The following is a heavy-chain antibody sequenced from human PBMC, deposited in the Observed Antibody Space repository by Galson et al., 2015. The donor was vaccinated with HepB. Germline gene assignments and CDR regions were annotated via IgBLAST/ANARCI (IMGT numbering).Heavy chain of an antibody. CDR3: ARMKGYYGSGSYYIERNWFDP. D-gene: IGHD3-10*01. Sequence: SVKVSCKASGYTFTSYGISWVRQAPGQGLEWMGWISAYNGNTNYAQKLQGRVTMTTDTSTSTAYMELRSLRSDDTAVYYCARMKGYYGSGSYYIERNWFDPWGQGTLVTVSS. V-gene: IGHV1-18*04. J-gene: IGHJ5*02. CDR1: GYTFTSYG. CDR2: ISAYNGNT.